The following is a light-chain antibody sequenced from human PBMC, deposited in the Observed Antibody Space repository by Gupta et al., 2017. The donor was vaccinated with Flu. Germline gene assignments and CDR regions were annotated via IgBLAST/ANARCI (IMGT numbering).Light chain of an antibody. CDR1: SDNIGNDY. CDR2: DNN. V-gene: IGLV1-51*02. J-gene: IGLJ1*01. CDR3: GTWDNSLNPVSV. Sequence: TITSTGRSDNIGNDYTRWYQQQPGTAPILLIYDNNKRPSGIPDRFSGSKSGTTATLAINGVQAGDEADYYCGTWDNSLNPVSVFGAGTKVTGL.